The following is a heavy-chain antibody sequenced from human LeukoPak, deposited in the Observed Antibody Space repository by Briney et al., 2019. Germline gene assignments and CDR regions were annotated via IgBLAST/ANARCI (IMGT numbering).Heavy chain of an antibody. CDR2: IIPIFGTA. J-gene: IGHJ6*03. D-gene: IGHD3-10*02. CDR1: GGTFSSYA. V-gene: IGHV1-69*01. CDR3: ARGSLVRGVIITPGYYYMDV. Sequence: GASVKVSCKASGGTFSSYAISWVRQAPGQGLEWMGGIIPIFGTANYAQKFQGRVTITADESTSTAYMELSSLRSEDTAVYYCARGSLVRGVIITPGYYYMDVWGKGTTVTVSS.